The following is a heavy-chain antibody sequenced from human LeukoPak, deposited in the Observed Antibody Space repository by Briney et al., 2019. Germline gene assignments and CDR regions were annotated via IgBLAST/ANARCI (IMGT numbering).Heavy chain of an antibody. CDR3: ARGRSSGYYPPGSLRYYYYYGMDV. CDR1: IGPISNYY. Sequence: SETLSLTCSVSIGPISNYYWSWIRQPPGKGLEWIGHIYYTGSTDYSPSLKSRVTISVDMSKNQFSLRLTSMTAADTAVYYCARGRSSGYYPPGSLRYYYYYGMDVWGQGTTVTVSS. J-gene: IGHJ6*02. V-gene: IGHV4-59*08. D-gene: IGHD3-22*01. CDR2: IYYTGST.